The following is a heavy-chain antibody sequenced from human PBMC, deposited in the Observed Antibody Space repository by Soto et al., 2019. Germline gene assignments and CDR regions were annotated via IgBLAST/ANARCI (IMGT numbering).Heavy chain of an antibody. Sequence: SETLSLTCAVYGGSFSGYYWSWIRQPPGKGLEWIEEINHSGSTNYNPSLKSRVTISVDTSKSQFSLKLNSVTAADSAVYFCARLEGLATISYYFDYWGQGTLVTVSS. V-gene: IGHV4-34*01. CDR1: GGSFSGYY. D-gene: IGHD3-9*01. CDR3: ARLEGLATISYYFDY. J-gene: IGHJ4*02. CDR2: INHSGST.